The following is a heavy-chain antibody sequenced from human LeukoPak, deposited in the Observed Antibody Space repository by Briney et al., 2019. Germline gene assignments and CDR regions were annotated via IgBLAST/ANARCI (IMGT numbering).Heavy chain of an antibody. CDR2: IYYSGST. V-gene: IGHV4-39*07. CDR1: GGSISSSTYF. CDR3: ARDRGSGWNDAFDI. J-gene: IGHJ3*02. Sequence: SETLSLTCTVSGGSISSSTYFWGWIRQPPGKGLEWIGSIYYSGSTYYNPSLKSRVTISVDTSKNQFSLKLSSVTAADTAVYYCARDRGSGWNDAFDIWGQGTMVTVSS. D-gene: IGHD6-19*01.